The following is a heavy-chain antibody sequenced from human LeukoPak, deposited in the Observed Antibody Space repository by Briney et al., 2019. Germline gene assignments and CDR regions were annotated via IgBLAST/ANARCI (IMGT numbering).Heavy chain of an antibody. CDR1: GFTFSDYY. CDR2: ISSSGSYT. J-gene: IGHJ4*02. V-gene: IGHV3-11*05. D-gene: IGHD4-17*01. Sequence: GGSLILSCAASGFTFSDYYMSWIRQAPGKGLEWVSYISSSGSYTNYADSVKGRFTISRDNAKNSLYLQMNSLRAEDTAVYYCAKDGDYIDYWGQGTLVTVSS. CDR3: AKDGDYIDY.